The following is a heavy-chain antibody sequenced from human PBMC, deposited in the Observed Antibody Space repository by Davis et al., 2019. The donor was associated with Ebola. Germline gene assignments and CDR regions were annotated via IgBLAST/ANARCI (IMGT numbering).Heavy chain of an antibody. D-gene: IGHD2-15*01. CDR3: AREPIVVVVAATEPYYYYGMDV. CDR2: INPSGGST. Sequence: ASVKVSCKASGYTFTSYYMHWVRQAPGQGLEWMGIINPSGGSTSYAQKFQGRVTMTRDTSTSTVYMELSSLRFEDTAVYYCAREPIVVVVAATEPYYYYGMDVWGKGTTVTVSS. J-gene: IGHJ6*04. V-gene: IGHV1-46*01. CDR1: GYTFTSYY.